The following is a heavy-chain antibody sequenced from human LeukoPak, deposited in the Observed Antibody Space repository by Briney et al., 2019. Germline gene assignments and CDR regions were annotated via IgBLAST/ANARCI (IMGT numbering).Heavy chain of an antibody. J-gene: IGHJ4*02. CDR2: ISDDGRNK. CDR1: GFTFSSYV. Sequence: SGGSLRLSCAASGFTFSSYVMHWVRQAPGKGLEWVAVISDDGRNKYYADSVKGRFTISRDNAKNSLYLQMDSLRAEDTAVYYCARGPTNGQAFDYWGQGTLVSVSS. D-gene: IGHD2-8*01. CDR3: ARGPTNGQAFDY. V-gene: IGHV3-30*04.